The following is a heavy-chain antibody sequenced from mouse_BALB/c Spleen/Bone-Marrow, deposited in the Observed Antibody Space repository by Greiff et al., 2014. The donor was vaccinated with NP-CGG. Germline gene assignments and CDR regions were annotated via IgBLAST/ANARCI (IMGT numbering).Heavy chain of an antibody. J-gene: IGHJ2*01. CDR1: GYTFTDYN. V-gene: IGHV1S29*02. CDR2: IYPHNGGN. D-gene: IGHD1-2*01. Sequence: VQLQQSGPELVKPGASVKISCKASGYTFTDYNMHWVKQSHGKSLEWIVYIYPHNGGNGYNQKFKNKATLTVDSSSSTAYMELRSLTSEDSADYYCARSRGTTATTYYFDYWGQGTTLTVSS. CDR3: ARSRGTTATTYYFDY.